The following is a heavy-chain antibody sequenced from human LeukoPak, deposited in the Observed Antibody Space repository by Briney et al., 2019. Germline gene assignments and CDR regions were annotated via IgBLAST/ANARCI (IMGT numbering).Heavy chain of an antibody. D-gene: IGHD3-22*01. CDR2: INVVSGDT. CDR3: ARGYSSGTDI. CDR1: GYTFTSYS. Sequence: ASVKVSCKASGYTFTSYSMHWVRQAPGQRLEWIGWINVVSGDTKFSQRFQGRVTMTRNTSISTAYMELSSLRSEDTAVYYCARGYSSGTDIWGQGTMVTVSS. V-gene: IGHV1-3*01. J-gene: IGHJ3*02.